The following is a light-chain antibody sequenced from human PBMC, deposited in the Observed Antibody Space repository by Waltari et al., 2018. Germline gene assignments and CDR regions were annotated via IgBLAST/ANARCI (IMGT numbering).Light chain of an antibody. CDR1: QSVGRT. J-gene: IGKJ1*01. Sequence: IVLTQSPGTLSLSPGESATLSCRASQSVGRTLAWYQQKTGQAPRLLIYGASNRATGIPDRFSGRGSGTEFSLTISRRDPEDFAVYYCQHYVRLPATFGQGTKVEMK. V-gene: IGKV3-20*01. CDR3: QHYVRLPAT. CDR2: GAS.